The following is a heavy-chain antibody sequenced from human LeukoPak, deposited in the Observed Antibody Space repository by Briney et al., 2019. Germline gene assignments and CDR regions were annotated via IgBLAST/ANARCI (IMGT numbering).Heavy chain of an antibody. D-gene: IGHD1-26*01. CDR3: ARDFGMVGATYAFDI. J-gene: IGHJ3*02. Sequence: GGSLRLSCAASGFTFSRHAMSWVRQAPGKGLEWVSAPRASGGNTDYADSVRGRFTISRDNAKNTLYLQMNSLRVEDTAVYYCARDFGMVGATYAFDIWGQGTMVTVSS. CDR2: PRASGGNT. CDR1: GFTFSRHA. V-gene: IGHV3-23*01.